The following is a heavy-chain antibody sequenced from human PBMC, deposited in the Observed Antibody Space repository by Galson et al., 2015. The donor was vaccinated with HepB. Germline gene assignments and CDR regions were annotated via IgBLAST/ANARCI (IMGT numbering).Heavy chain of an antibody. CDR2: ISSSSSTI. CDR1: GFTFSSYS. CDR3: ARTPDEVISGYVPIYFDY. Sequence: SLRLSCAASGFTFSSYSMNWVRQAPGKGLEWVSYISSSSSTIYYADSVKGRFTISRDNAKNSLYLQMNSLRAEDTAVYYCARTPDEVISGYVPIYFDYWGQGTLVTVSS. D-gene: IGHD5-12*01. V-gene: IGHV3-48*01. J-gene: IGHJ4*02.